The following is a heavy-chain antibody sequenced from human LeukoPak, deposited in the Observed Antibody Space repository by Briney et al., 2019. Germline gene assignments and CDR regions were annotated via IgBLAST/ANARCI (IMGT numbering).Heavy chain of an antibody. CDR1: GFTFSFYG. V-gene: IGHV3-30*03. CDR3: ARALYSSSSVDGDY. J-gene: IGHJ4*02. Sequence: PGGSLRLSCAASGFTFSFYGMHWVRQVPGKGLEWVAVISYDESDKYYADSVKGRFTISRDNSKNTLYLQMNSLRAEDTAVYYCARALYSSSSVDGDYWGQGTLVTVSS. D-gene: IGHD6-6*01. CDR2: ISYDESDK.